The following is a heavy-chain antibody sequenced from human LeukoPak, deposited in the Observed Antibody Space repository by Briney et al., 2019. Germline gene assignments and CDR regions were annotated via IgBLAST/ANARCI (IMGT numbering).Heavy chain of an antibody. V-gene: IGHV3-30*02. CDR3: ARSVPGGSGWMGSIEY. D-gene: IGHD6-19*01. CDR1: GFTFSNYG. Sequence: GGSLRLSCAASGFTFSNYGMHWVRQAPGKGLEWVSFIRFDGRNTFYADSVKGRFTISRENAKNSLYLQMNSLRVGDTAVYYCARSVPGGSGWMGSIEYWGQGTLVTVPS. CDR2: IRFDGRNT. J-gene: IGHJ4*02.